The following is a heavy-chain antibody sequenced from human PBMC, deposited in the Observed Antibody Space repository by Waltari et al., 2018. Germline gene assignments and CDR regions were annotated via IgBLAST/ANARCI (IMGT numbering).Heavy chain of an antibody. Sequence: QVQLVQSGAEVKKPGSSVKVSCKASGGTFSSYAISWVRQAPGQGLEWMGGIIPIFGTANYAQKFQGRVTITADESTSTAYMELSSLRSEDTAVYYCARVDIVVVVAATRNAFDIWGQGTMVIVSS. CDR3: ARVDIVVVVAATRNAFDI. CDR1: GGTFSSYA. D-gene: IGHD2-15*01. V-gene: IGHV1-69*01. J-gene: IGHJ3*02. CDR2: IIPIFGTA.